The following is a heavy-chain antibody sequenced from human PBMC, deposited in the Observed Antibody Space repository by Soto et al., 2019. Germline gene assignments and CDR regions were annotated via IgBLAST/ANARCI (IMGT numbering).Heavy chain of an antibody. J-gene: IGHJ4*02. Sequence: GASVKVSCKASGYTFTGYYMHWVRQAPGQGLEWMGWINPNSGGTNCAQKFQGWVTMTRDTSISTAYMELSRLRSDDTAVYYCARDQDSSGWYDYWGQGTLVTVSS. V-gene: IGHV1-2*04. CDR3: ARDQDSSGWYDY. CDR1: GYTFTGYY. D-gene: IGHD6-19*01. CDR2: INPNSGGT.